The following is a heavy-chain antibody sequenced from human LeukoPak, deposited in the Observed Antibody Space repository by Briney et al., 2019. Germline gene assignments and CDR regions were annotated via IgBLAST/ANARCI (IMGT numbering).Heavy chain of an antibody. D-gene: IGHD1-26*01. CDR3: ARDPPSLTSGSYYYYFDY. Sequence: ASVKVSCKASGYTFTSYYMHWVRQAPGQGLEWMGIINPSGGSTSYAQKFQGRVTMTRDTSTSTVYMELSSLRSEDTAVYYCARDPPSLTSGSYYYYFDYWGQGTLVTVSS. CDR2: INPSGGST. CDR1: GYTFTSYY. V-gene: IGHV1-46*01. J-gene: IGHJ4*02.